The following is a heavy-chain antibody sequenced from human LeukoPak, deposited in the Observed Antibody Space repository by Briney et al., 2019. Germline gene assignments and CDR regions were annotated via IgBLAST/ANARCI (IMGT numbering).Heavy chain of an antibody. CDR2: ISWDGGST. D-gene: IGHD6-19*01. CDR3: AKEYSSGWYDY. Sequence: PGGSLRFSCAASGFTFDDYAMHWVRQAPGKGLEWVSLISWDGGSTYYADSVKGRFTISRDNSKNSLYLQMNSLRAEDTALYYCAKEYSSGWYDYWGQGTLVTVSS. CDR1: GFTFDDYA. J-gene: IGHJ4*02. V-gene: IGHV3-43D*04.